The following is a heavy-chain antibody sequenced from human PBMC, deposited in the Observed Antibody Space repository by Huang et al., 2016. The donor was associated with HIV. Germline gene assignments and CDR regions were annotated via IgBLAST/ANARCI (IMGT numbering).Heavy chain of an antibody. V-gene: IGHV3-21*01. CDR2: TSSSSSYM. CDR1: GFTFCSYR. J-gene: IGHJ4*02. D-gene: IGHD3-22*01. CDR3: ARAETYYYDTSGYLSQGRFDY. Sequence: EVQLVESGGGLVKPGGSLRLSCEVSGFTFCSYRMNWVRQAPGKVLEWVSSTSSSSSYMYYADSVKGRFTSSRDNAKNSLYLQMNSLRVEDTAMYYCARAETYYYDTSGYLSQGRFDYWGQGTLVTVSS.